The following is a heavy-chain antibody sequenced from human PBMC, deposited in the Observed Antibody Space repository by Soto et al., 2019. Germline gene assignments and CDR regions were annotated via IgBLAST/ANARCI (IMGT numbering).Heavy chain of an antibody. V-gene: IGHV3-30*18. J-gene: IGHJ5*02. CDR2: ISYDGSNK. Sequence: PGGSLRLSCAASVFTFSSYGMHWVRQAPGKGLEWVAVISYDGSNKYYADSVKGRFTISRDNSKNTLYLQMNSLRAEDTAVYYCAKDRWDWLPSTPISWFDPWGQGSLVTVSS. D-gene: IGHD3-3*01. CDR3: AKDRWDWLPSTPISWFDP. CDR1: VFTFSSYG.